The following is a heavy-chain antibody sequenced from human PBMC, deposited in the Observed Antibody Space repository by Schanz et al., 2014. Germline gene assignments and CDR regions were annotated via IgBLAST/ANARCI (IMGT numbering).Heavy chain of an antibody. V-gene: IGHV3-53*01. CDR1: GFTVNTNY. J-gene: IGHJ6*02. CDR3: AKIWYDSSGYYLPYYGMDV. CDR2: MYINSGST. D-gene: IGHD3-22*01. Sequence: VQLVESGGGVVQPGRSLRLSCAVSGFTVNTNYMSWVRQAPGKGLEWISSMYINSGSTQYADSVKGRFIISRDSSKNTLYLQMNSLRAEDTAVYYCAKIWYDSSGYYLPYYGMDVWGQGTTVIVSS.